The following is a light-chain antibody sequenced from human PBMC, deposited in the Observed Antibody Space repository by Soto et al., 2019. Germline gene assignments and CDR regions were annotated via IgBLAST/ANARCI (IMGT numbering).Light chain of an antibody. Sequence: EIVLTQSPVTLSLSPGERATLSCRASQSINNYLAWYQQKPGQAPRLLIYDASNRVTGIPARFSGSGSGTDFTLTISSLEPEDFAVYYCQQRFNWQVTFGQGTRLEIK. CDR1: QSINNY. CDR3: QQRFNWQVT. CDR2: DAS. J-gene: IGKJ5*01. V-gene: IGKV3-11*01.